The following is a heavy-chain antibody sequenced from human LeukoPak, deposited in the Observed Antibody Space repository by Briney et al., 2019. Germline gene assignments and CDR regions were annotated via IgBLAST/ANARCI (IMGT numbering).Heavy chain of an antibody. CDR3: ARVGSSSPIYYYYYMDV. Sequence: SETLSLTCAVYGGSFSGYYWSWIRQPPGKGLEWIGEINHSGSTNYNPSLKSRVTISVDTSKNQFSLKLSSVTAADTAVYYCARVGSSSPIYYYYYMDVWGKGTTVTVSS. D-gene: IGHD6-6*01. CDR1: GGSFSGYY. V-gene: IGHV4-34*01. CDR2: INHSGST. J-gene: IGHJ6*03.